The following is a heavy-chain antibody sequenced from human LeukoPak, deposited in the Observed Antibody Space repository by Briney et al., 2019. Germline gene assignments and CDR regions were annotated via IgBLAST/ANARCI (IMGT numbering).Heavy chain of an antibody. D-gene: IGHD3-10*01. CDR1: GYSISSGYY. CDR3: TFNLGSGSYAFDI. J-gene: IGHJ3*02. CDR2: IYYSGSI. Sequence: PSETLSLTCTVSGYSISSGYYWGWIRQPPGKGLEWIGSIYYSGSIYYNPSLKSRVTISLDTSKNQFSLKLTPVTAADTAVYYCTFNLGSGSYAFDIWGQGTMVTVSS. V-gene: IGHV4-38-2*02.